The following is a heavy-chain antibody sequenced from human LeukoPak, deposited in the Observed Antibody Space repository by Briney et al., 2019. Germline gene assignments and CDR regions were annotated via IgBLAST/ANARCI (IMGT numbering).Heavy chain of an antibody. J-gene: IGHJ4*02. CDR1: GFTFSSYA. D-gene: IGHD5-18*01. CDR3: AKGPFGYSYGTFDY. Sequence: PGGSLRLSCAASGFTFSSYAMSWVRQAPGKGLEWVSAISGSGGSTYYADSVKGRFTISRDNSKNTLYLQMNSLRAEDTAVYNFAKGPFGYSYGTFDYWGQGTLVTVSS. V-gene: IGHV3-23*01. CDR2: ISGSGGST.